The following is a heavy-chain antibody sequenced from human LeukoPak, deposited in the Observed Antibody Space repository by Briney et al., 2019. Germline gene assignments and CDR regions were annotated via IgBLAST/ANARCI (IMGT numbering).Heavy chain of an antibody. CDR1: GFTFSNYW. Sequence: QSGGSLRLSCVTSGFTFSNYWMSWVRQAPGEGLEWVASIKQDGSEKYYVDSLRGRFTISRDNAKNSLYLQMNSLRVEDTALYYCVCMDVWGRGTTVTVSS. CDR3: VCMDV. CDR2: IKQDGSEK. J-gene: IGHJ6*02. V-gene: IGHV3-7*01.